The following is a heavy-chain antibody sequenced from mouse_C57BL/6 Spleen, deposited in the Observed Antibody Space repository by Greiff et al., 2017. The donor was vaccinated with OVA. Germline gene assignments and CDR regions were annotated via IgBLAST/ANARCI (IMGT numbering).Heavy chain of an antibody. V-gene: IGHV1-55*01. CDR2: IYPGSGST. CDR1: GYTFTSYW. D-gene: IGHD1-1*01. Sequence: QVQLQQPGAELVKPGASVKMSCKASGYTFTSYWITWVKQRPGQGLEWIGDIYPGSGSTNYNEKFKSKATLTVDKSSSTAYMQLSSLTSEDTAVDYCARLWYYGSSDGLDYWGQGTTLTVSS. CDR3: ARLWYYGSSDGLDY. J-gene: IGHJ2*01.